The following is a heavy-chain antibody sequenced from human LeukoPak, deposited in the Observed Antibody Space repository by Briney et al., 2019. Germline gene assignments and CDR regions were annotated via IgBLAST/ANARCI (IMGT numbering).Heavy chain of an antibody. V-gene: IGHV1-18*01. J-gene: IGHJ4*02. CDR2: ISAYNGNT. CDR1: GYTFTSYG. Sequence: GASVKVSCKASGYTFTSYGISWVRQAPGQGLEWMGWISAYNGNTNYAQKLQGRVTMTTDTSTSTAYMELRSLRSDDTAVYYCAWGGDYYDSSGYFLYFDYWGQGTLVTVSS. D-gene: IGHD3-22*01. CDR3: AWGGDYYDSSGYFLYFDY.